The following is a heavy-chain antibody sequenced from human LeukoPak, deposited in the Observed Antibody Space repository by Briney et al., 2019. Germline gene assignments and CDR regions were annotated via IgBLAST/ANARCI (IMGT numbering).Heavy chain of an antibody. D-gene: IGHD6-19*01. CDR1: GYTFTDYY. CDR3: ARERFYSSGSKSNRVDY. CDR2: INPDSGGT. J-gene: IGHJ4*02. Sequence: ASVKVSCKASGYTFTDYYMHWARQAPGQGLEWMGWINPDSGGTNYGQNFQGRVTMTRDTAINTAYMELSRLRSDDTAVYYCARERFYSSGSKSNRVDYWGQGTLVTVSS. V-gene: IGHV1-2*02.